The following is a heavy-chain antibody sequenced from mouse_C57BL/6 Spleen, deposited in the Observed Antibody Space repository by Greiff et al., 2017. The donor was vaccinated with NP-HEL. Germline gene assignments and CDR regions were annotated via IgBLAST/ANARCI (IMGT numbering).Heavy chain of an antibody. V-gene: IGHV5-4*03. Sequence: DVKLVESGGGLVKPGGSLKLSCAASGFTFSSYAMSWVRQTPEKRLEWVATISDGGSYTYYPDNVKGRFTISRDNAKNNLSLQMSHLKSEDTAMYYCARSDYYGAYYFDYWGQGTTLTVSS. D-gene: IGHD1-1*01. CDR2: ISDGGSYT. CDR3: ARSDYYGAYYFDY. CDR1: GFTFSSYA. J-gene: IGHJ2*01.